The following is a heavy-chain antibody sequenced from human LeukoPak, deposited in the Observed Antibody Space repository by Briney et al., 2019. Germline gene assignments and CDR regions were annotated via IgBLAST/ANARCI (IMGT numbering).Heavy chain of an antibody. D-gene: IGHD3-10*01. CDR2: IYYSGST. V-gene: IGHV4-59*01. CDR1: GGSISPYY. Sequence: SETLSLTCTVSGGSISPYYWSWIRQPPGKGLEWIGYIYYSGSTNYNPSLKSRVTISVDTSKSQFSLKLSSATAAGTAVYYCARGGGSGRGNWFDPWGQGSLVIVSS. J-gene: IGHJ5*02. CDR3: ARGGGSGRGNWFDP.